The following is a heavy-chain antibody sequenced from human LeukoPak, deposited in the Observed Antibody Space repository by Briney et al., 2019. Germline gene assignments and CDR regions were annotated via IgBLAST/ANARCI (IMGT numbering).Heavy chain of an antibody. D-gene: IGHD3-22*01. Sequence: PSETLSLTCTVSGGSITSYYWSWLRQPAGKGLEWLGRIYTSGSTNYNPSLKSRVTMSVDTSKNQFSLKLISVTAADTAVYYCARGTYYCDSSGFYKLDYWGQGTLVTVSS. CDR2: IYTSGST. V-gene: IGHV4-4*07. CDR3: ARGTYYCDSSGFYKLDY. J-gene: IGHJ4*02. CDR1: GGSITSYY.